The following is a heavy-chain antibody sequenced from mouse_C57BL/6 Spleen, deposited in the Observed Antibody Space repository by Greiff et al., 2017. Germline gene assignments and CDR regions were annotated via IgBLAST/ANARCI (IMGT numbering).Heavy chain of an antibody. J-gene: IGHJ2*01. Sequence: QVQLQQPGAELVKPGASVKLSCKASGYTFTSYWMHWVKQRPGQGLEWIGMIHPNSGSTNYNEKFKSKATLTVDKSSSTAYMQRSSLTSEDSAVYDWARGDYDGGFDDWGQGTTLTVSS. CDR3: ARGDYDGGFDD. V-gene: IGHV1-64*01. CDR2: IHPNSGST. D-gene: IGHD2-4*01. CDR1: GYTFTSYW.